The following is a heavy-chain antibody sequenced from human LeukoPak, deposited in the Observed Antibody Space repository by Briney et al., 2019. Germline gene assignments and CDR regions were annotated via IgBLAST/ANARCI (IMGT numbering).Heavy chain of an antibody. V-gene: IGHV3-30*18. CDR3: AKDRWRDGTSSFDN. CDR2: ISNDGYNK. D-gene: IGHD6-6*01. CDR1: GFTFSAYG. J-gene: IGHJ4*02. Sequence: GGSLRLSCAASGFTFSAYGMQWVRQAPGKGLEWVAVISNDGYNKYYANSVKGRFTISRDSSKNTLYLQMNSLRPEDTAVYYCAKDRWRDGTSSFDNWGQGTLVTVSS.